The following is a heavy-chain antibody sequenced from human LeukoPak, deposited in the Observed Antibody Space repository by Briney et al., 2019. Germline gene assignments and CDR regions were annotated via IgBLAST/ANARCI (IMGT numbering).Heavy chain of an antibody. J-gene: IGHJ4*02. D-gene: IGHD4-11*01. CDR2: ISSNGGST. CDR1: GFTFSSYA. CDR3: ARGEVTFDY. V-gene: IGHV3-64*01. Sequence: GGSLRLSCAASGFTFSSYAMHWVRQAPGKGLEYVSAISSNGGSTYYANSVKGRFTISRDNSKNTLYLQMNSLRAEDTAVYYCARGEVTFDYWGQGTLVTVSS.